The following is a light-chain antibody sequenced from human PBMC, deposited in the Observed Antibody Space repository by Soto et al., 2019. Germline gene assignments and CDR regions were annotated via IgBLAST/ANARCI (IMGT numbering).Light chain of an antibody. CDR1: QSVSNY. Sequence: EVVLTQSPATLSLSPGEGATLSCRASQSVSNYLAWYQQRPGQAPRLLIYDASSRATGIPARFSGSGSGTDFTRTITSLEPEDFAVYYCQQRSNWIFTFGPGTIVDIK. J-gene: IGKJ3*01. V-gene: IGKV3-11*01. CDR3: QQRSNWIFT. CDR2: DAS.